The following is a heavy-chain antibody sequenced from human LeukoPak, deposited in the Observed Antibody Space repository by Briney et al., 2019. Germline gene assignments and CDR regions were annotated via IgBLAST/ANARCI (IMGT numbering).Heavy chain of an antibody. J-gene: IGHJ4*02. V-gene: IGHV3-48*03. CDR2: ISRSGSIT. CDR3: ATDYWGSINY. D-gene: IGHD7-27*01. Sequence: PGGSLRLSCAASGFTFSSCELSWVRQAPTKGLEWVSYISRSGSITYYADSVKGRFTISRDNAKNTLYLQMNSLRVEDTAVYYCATDYWGSINYWGQGSLVTVSS. CDR1: GFTFSSCE.